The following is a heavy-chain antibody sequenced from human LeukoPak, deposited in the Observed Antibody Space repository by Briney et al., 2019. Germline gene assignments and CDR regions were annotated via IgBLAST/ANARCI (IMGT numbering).Heavy chain of an antibody. Sequence: SETLSLTCAVSGGSISSGGYSWSWIRQPPGKGLEWIGYINQSGSTYYNPSLKGRVTISVDRSRNQFSLKLSSVTAAYTAVYYCARAGYYDSSGYNYYYYYGMDVWGRGPTVTVSS. CDR2: INQSGST. J-gene: IGHJ6*02. CDR1: GGSISSGGYS. D-gene: IGHD3-22*01. V-gene: IGHV4-30-2*01. CDR3: ARAGYYDSSGYNYYYYYGMDV.